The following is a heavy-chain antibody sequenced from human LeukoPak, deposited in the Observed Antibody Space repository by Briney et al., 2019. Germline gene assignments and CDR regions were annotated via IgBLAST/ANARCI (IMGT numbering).Heavy chain of an antibody. CDR2: ISSSSSYI. Sequence: KPGGSLRLSCAASGFTFSSYSMNWVRQAPGKGLEWVSSISSSSSYIYYADSVKGRFTISRDNAKNSLYLQMNSLRAEDTAVYYCARDLITIFGVVILMDVWGKGTTVTVSS. V-gene: IGHV3-21*01. CDR1: GFTFSSYS. D-gene: IGHD3-3*01. J-gene: IGHJ6*03. CDR3: ARDLITIFGVVILMDV.